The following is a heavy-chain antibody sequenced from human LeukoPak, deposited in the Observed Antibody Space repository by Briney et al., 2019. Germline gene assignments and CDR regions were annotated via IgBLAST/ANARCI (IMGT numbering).Heavy chain of an antibody. J-gene: IGHJ4*02. CDR1: GYSVSSGYY. CDR3: ARRSLTRSGGSSWK. D-gene: IGHD6-6*01. CDR2: IYYSGST. V-gene: IGHV4-38-2*02. Sequence: SETLSLTCTVSGYSVSSGYYWGWIRQPPGKGLEWIGSIYYSGSTYYNPSLKSRVTISVDTSKNQFSLKLSSVTAADTAVYYCARRSLTRSGGSSWKWGQGTLVTVSS.